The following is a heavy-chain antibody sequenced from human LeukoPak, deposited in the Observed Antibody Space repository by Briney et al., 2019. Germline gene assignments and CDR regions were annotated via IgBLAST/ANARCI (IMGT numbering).Heavy chain of an antibody. J-gene: IGHJ6*03. CDR3: ARRGKDFWSGYYGGYYYYYMDV. CDR1: GYTFTGYY. V-gene: IGHV1-2*02. D-gene: IGHD3-3*01. CDR2: INPNSGGT. Sequence: ASVKVSCKASGYTFTGYYMQWVRQAPGQGREGMGWINPNSGGTNYAQKFQGRVTMTRDTSISTAYMELSRLRSDDTAVYYCARRGKDFWSGYYGGYYYYYMDVWGKGTTVTVSS.